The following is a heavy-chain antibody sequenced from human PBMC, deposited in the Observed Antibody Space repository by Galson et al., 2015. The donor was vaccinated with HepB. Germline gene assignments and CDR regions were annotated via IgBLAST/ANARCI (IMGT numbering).Heavy chain of an antibody. J-gene: IGHJ4*02. Sequence: SLSLTCAVYGGSFSGYYWSWIRQPPGKGLEWIGEINHSGSTNYNPSLKSRVTISVDTSKNQFSLKLSSVTAADTAVYYCARARGYSYGTMGCFDYWGQGTLVTVSS. CDR2: INHSGST. V-gene: IGHV4-34*01. CDR1: GGSFSGYY. D-gene: IGHD5-18*01. CDR3: ARARGYSYGTMGCFDY.